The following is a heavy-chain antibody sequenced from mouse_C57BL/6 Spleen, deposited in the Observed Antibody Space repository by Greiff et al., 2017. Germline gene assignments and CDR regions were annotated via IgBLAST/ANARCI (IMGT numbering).Heavy chain of an antibody. Sequence: QVQLQQPGAELVKPGASVKLSCKASGYTFTSYWMPWVKQRPGRGLEWIGRIDPNSGGTNYNEKFKSKATLTVDKPSSTAYMQLSSLTSEDSAVYYCARSSTTLVGGYFDVWGTGTTVTVSS. J-gene: IGHJ1*03. CDR1: GYTFTSYW. CDR3: ARSSTTLVGGYFDV. CDR2: IDPNSGGT. D-gene: IGHD1-1*01. V-gene: IGHV1-72*01.